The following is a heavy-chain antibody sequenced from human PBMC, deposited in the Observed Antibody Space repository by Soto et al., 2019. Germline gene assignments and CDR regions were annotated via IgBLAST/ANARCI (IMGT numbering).Heavy chain of an antibody. D-gene: IGHD3-3*01. J-gene: IGHJ6*02. V-gene: IGHV3-21*01. CDR3: ARDFLPTEYYYYGMDV. CDR1: GFTFSSYS. Sequence: GGSLRPSCAASGFTFSSYSMNWVRQAPGKGLEWVSSISSSSSYIYYADSVKGRFTISRDNAKNSLYLQMNSLRAEDTAVYYCARDFLPTEYYYYGMDVWGQGTTVTVSS. CDR2: ISSSSSYI.